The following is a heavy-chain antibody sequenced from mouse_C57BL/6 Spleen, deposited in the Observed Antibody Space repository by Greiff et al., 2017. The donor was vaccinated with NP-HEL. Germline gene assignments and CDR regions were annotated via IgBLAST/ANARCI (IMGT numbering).Heavy chain of an antibody. CDR2: IYPGSGST. V-gene: IGHV1-55*01. CDR1: GYTFTSYW. Sequence: VQLQQPGAELVKPGASVKMSCKASGYTFTSYWITWVKQRPGQGLEWIGDIYPGSGSTNYNEKFKSKATLTVDTSSSTAYMQLSSLTSEDSAVYYCARRGRSTMVTTGAMDYWGQGTSVTVSS. J-gene: IGHJ4*01. CDR3: ARRGRSTMVTTGAMDY. D-gene: IGHD2-2*01.